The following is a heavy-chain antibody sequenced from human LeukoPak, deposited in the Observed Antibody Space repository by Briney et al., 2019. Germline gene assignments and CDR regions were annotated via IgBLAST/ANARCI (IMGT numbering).Heavy chain of an antibody. CDR2: INPSGGST. V-gene: IGHV1-46*01. CDR3: ARDSTWRWLAQRGLDY. CDR1: GYTFTSYY. D-gene: IGHD6-19*01. Sequence: ASVKVSCKAPGYTFTSYYMHWVRQAPGQGLEWMGIINPSGGSTSYAQKFQGRVTMTRDTSTSTVYMELSSLRSEDTAVYYCARDSTWRWLAQRGLDYWGQGTLVTVSS. J-gene: IGHJ4*02.